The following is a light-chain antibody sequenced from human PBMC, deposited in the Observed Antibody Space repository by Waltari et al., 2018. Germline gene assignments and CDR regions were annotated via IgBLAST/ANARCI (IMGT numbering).Light chain of an antibody. CDR2: KAS. J-gene: IGKJ1*01. CDR1: HNINSW. CDR3: QHYNNYSPWT. Sequence: DIQVTQSPSTLSASVGDRVTITCRTGHNINSWLAWYQQKPGKAPKLLIYKASSLESGVPSRFSGSGSGTEFTLTITSLQPDDFATYFCQHYNNYSPWTFGQGTKVEVK. V-gene: IGKV1-5*03.